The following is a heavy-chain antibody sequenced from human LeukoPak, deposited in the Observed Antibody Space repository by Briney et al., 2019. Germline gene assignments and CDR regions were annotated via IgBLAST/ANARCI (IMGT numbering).Heavy chain of an antibody. CDR3: ARGHTAVTRHFDF. V-gene: IGHV3-74*01. Sequence: GGSLRLSCVASGFAFRNYWMYWVRQGPGKGLVWLSRINPDGSTTTYADSVKGRFTISRDDAKNLLYLDMNSLKAEDTAVYYCARGHTAVTRHFDFWGQGTLVTVSS. J-gene: IGHJ4*02. D-gene: IGHD4-17*01. CDR2: INPDGSTT. CDR1: GFAFRNYW.